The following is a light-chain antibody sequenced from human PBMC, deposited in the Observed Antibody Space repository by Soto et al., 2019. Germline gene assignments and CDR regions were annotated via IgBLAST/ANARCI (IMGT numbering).Light chain of an antibody. CDR2: GAS. Sequence: EIVLTHSPGTLSLSPWEIAALSCRASQSVSSSYLAWYQQKPGQAPRLLIYGASSRATGIPARFSGSGSGTEFTLTISSLQSEDFAVHYCQQYNNWPRTFGQETKVDIK. CDR3: QQYNNWPRT. V-gene: IGKV3-15*01. CDR1: QSVSSSY. J-gene: IGKJ1*01.